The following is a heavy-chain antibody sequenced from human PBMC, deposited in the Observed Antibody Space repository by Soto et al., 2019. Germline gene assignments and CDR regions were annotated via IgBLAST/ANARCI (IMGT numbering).Heavy chain of an antibody. CDR1: RGSISSYY. CDR2: ISYSGNT. D-gene: IGHD3-22*01. Sequence: SETLSLTCTVSRGSISSYYWSWIRQPPGKGLEWIGYISYSGNTNYNASLKSRVTISVDTSTNQFSLRVTSVTAADTAVYYCAEDYYYDNRGYYSSSTFDYWGPGTLVTVSS. CDR3: AEDYYYDNRGYYSSSTFDY. V-gene: IGHV4-59*01. J-gene: IGHJ4*02.